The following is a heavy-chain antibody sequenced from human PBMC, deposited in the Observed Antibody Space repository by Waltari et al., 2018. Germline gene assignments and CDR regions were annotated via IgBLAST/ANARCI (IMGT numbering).Heavy chain of an antibody. J-gene: IGHJ4*02. CDR1: GGSFSRSSYY. CDR2: IYYSGST. Sequence: QLQLQESGPGLVKPSETLSLTCTVSGGSFSRSSYYWGWIRQPPGKGLEWIGSIYYSGSTYYNPSLKSRVTISVDTSKNQFSLKLSSVTAADTAVYYCARQYSSLVLRVGYYFDYWGQGTLVTVSS. D-gene: IGHD6-19*01. V-gene: IGHV4-39*07. CDR3: ARQYSSLVLRVGYYFDY.